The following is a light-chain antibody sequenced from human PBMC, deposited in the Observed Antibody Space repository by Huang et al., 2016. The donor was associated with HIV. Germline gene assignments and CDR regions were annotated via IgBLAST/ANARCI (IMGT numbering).Light chain of an antibody. V-gene: IGKV1-39*01. J-gene: IGKJ4*01. CDR2: VAS. CDR1: QSIGTY. CDR3: QQSYSALGLT. Sequence: DIQMTQSPSSLSASVGDRVTIACRASQSIGTYLNWYQQKPGKAPRRLIHVASSLQSGVPSRFSGSGSGTDFTLTISSLQPEDCATYYCQQSYSALGLTFGGGTKVEIK.